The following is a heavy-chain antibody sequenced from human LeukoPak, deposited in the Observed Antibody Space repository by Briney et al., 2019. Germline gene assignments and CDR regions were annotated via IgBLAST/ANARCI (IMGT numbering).Heavy chain of an antibody. Sequence: SETLSLTCTVSGASISSYYWSWIRQPPGKGLEWIGYVSDSASTNYNPSLKSRVTISVDTSKNQFSLKLSSVTAADTAVYYCARQNGQLVNYWGQGILVTVSS. CDR1: GASISSYY. V-gene: IGHV4-59*08. D-gene: IGHD6-6*01. CDR3: ARQNGQLVNY. CDR2: VSDSAST. J-gene: IGHJ4*02.